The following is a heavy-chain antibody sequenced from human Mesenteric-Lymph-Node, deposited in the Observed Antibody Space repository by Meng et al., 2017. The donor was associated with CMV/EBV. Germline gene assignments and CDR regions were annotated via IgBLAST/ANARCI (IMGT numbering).Heavy chain of an antibody. V-gene: IGHV4-59*01. D-gene: IGHD4-23*01. Sequence: GSLRLSCTVSGGSISSYYWSWIRQPPGKGLEWIGYIYYSGSTNYNPSLKSRVTISVDTSKNQFSLKLSSVTAADTAVYYCARVRSTVGDYYFDYWGQGTLVTVSS. CDR1: GGSISSYY. CDR3: ARVRSTVGDYYFDY. CDR2: IYYSGST. J-gene: IGHJ4*02.